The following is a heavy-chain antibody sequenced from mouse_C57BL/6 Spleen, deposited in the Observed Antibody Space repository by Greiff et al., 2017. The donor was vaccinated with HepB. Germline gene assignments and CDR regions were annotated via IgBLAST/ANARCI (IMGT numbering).Heavy chain of an antibody. CDR2: ISDGGSYT. V-gene: IGHV5-4*03. CDR3: VESWGFAY. Sequence: EVKVEESGGGLVKPGGSLKLSCAASGFTFSSYAMSWVRQTPEKRLEWVATISDGGSYTYYPDNVKGRFTISRDNAKNNLYLQMSHLKSEDTAMYYCVESWGFAYWGQGTLVTVSA. J-gene: IGHJ3*01. D-gene: IGHD4-1*01. CDR1: GFTFSSYA.